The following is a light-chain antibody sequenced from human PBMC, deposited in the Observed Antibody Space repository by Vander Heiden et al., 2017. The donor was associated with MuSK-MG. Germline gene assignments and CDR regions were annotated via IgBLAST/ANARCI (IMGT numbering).Light chain of an antibody. Sequence: SYVLTQPPSVSVAPGQTAWITCGGDNIGSKGVHWYQQKPVQAPVMVVFDDNDRPSGIPERFSGSSSGNTATLTIRRVEAGDEADYYRQVWDSSGDRWVFGGGTKLTVL. V-gene: IGLV3-21*02. CDR3: QVWDSSGDRWV. CDR1: NIGSKG. CDR2: DDN. J-gene: IGLJ3*02.